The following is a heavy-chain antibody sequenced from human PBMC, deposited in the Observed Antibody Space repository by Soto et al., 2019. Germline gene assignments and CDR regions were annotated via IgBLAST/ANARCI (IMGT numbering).Heavy chain of an antibody. CDR2: IKQDGSEK. V-gene: IGHV3-7*05. CDR1: GFTFSSYW. CDR3: ARVGSVTTWAYYYYGMDV. J-gene: IGHJ6*02. Sequence: GGSLRLSCAASGFTFSSYWMSWVRQAPGKGLEWVANIKQDGSEKYYVDSVKGRFTISRDNAKNSLYLQMNSLRAEDTAVYYCARVGSVTTWAYYYYGMDVWGQGTTVTVSS. D-gene: IGHD4-4*01.